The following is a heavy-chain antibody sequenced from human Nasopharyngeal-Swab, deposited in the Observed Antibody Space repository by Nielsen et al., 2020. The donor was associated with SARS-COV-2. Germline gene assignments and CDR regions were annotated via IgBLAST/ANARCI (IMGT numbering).Heavy chain of an antibody. CDR1: GYTFTSYY. D-gene: IGHD5-18*01. Sequence: ASVKVSCKASGYTFTSYYMHWLRQAPGQGLEWMGIINPSGGSTSYAQKFQGRVTMTRDTSTSTVYMELSSLRSEDTAVYYCARVGYSYGLNWYFDLWGRGTLVTVSS. CDR3: ARVGYSYGLNWYFDL. CDR2: INPSGGST. V-gene: IGHV1-46*01. J-gene: IGHJ2*01.